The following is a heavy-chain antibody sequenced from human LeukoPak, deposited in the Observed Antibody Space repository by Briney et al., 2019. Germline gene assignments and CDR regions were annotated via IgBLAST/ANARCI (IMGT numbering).Heavy chain of an antibody. CDR3: AKGGGSYGY. Sequence: GGSLRLSCAASGFTFSSYAMHWVRQAPGKGLEWVAVISYDGSNKYYADSVKGRFTISRDNSKNTLYLQMNSLRAEDTAVYYCAKGGGSYGYWGQGTLVTVSS. CDR2: ISYDGSNK. CDR1: GFTFSSYA. V-gene: IGHV3-30-3*01. D-gene: IGHD1-26*01. J-gene: IGHJ4*02.